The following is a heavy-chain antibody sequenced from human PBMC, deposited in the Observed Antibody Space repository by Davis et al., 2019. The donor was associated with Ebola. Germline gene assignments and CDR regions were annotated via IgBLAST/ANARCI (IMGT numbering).Heavy chain of an antibody. Sequence: GESLKISCRGSGYSFTNNWIAWVRQMPGKGLEWMAIIYPYDSDTRYSPSFQGLVTISADKSISTAYLQWSSLKASDTAIYYCVRQGVNVGDLHHFDYWGQGSLVTVSS. V-gene: IGHV5-51*01. D-gene: IGHD4-17*01. CDR2: IYPYDSDT. J-gene: IGHJ4*02. CDR3: VRQGVNVGDLHHFDY. CDR1: GYSFTNNW.